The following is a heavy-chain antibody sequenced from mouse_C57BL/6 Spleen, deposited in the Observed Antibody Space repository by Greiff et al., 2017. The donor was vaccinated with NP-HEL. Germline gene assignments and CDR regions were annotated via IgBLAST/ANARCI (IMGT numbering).Heavy chain of an antibody. V-gene: IGHV1-55*01. J-gene: IGHJ4*01. Sequence: VQLQRPGAELVKPGASVKMSCKASGYTFTSYWITWVTQRPGQGLEWIGDIYPGSGSTNYNEKFKSKATLTVDTSSSTAYMQLSSLTSEDAADYYCAHTTVVATRARDYWGQGTSVTVSS. CDR1: GYTFTSYW. CDR2: IYPGSGST. CDR3: AHTTVVATRARDY. D-gene: IGHD1-1*01.